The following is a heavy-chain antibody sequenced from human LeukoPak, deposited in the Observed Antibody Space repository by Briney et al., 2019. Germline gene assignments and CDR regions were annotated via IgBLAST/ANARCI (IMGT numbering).Heavy chain of an antibody. CDR1: GFTLSNTW. CDR3: SIDYDYAWGSYRLGY. Sequence: NPGGSLRLSCAASGFTLSNTWLRWVRQAPGKGLEWVGRIKDKTDGGTTDYAAPVKGRFTISRDEAKKTLYLQMNSRKAEDTAVYYCSIDYDYAWGSYRLGYWGQGTLVTVSS. V-gene: IGHV3-15*01. J-gene: IGHJ4*02. D-gene: IGHD3-16*02. CDR2: IKDKTDGGTT.